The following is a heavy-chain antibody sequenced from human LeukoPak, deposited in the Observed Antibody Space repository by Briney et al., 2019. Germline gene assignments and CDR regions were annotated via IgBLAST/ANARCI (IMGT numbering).Heavy chain of an antibody. Sequence: SETLSLTCNVSGDSVSRVYWSWIRQPPGKGLEWIGYIYYNGYTDYNPSLKSRVTISVDTSKNQLSLHMSSVTASDSAIYYCARHRRNLNEDRFREGEPNFDYWGQGTLVTVSS. CDR3: ARHRRNLNEDRFREGEPNFDY. CDR1: GDSVSRVY. J-gene: IGHJ4*02. D-gene: IGHD1-14*01. V-gene: IGHV4-59*08. CDR2: IYYNGYT.